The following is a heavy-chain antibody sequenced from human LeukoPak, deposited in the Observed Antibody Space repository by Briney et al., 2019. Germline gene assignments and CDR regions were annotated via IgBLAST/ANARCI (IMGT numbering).Heavy chain of an antibody. CDR2: ISSSSSYI. CDR3: ASFIAAAGFDY. Sequence: GGSLRLSCAASGFTFSSYAMSWVRQAPGKGLEWVSSISSSSSYIYYADSVKGRFTISRDNAKNSLYLQMNSLRAEDTAVYYCASFIAAAGFDYWGQGTLVTVSS. V-gene: IGHV3-21*01. CDR1: GFTFSSYA. J-gene: IGHJ4*02. D-gene: IGHD6-13*01.